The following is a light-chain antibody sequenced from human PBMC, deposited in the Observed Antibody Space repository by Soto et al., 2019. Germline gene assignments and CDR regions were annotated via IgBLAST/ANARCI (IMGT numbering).Light chain of an antibody. CDR2: GAS. J-gene: IGKJ2*01. CDR3: QQGHSWPLT. CDR1: QSLSSE. V-gene: IGKV3-15*01. Sequence: EIVMTQSPATLSVSPGERATLSCRASQSLSSELAWYQQKPGQPPRHLIYGASTRAPGVPARFTGSGSGSDFTLTISGLQSEDFAVYYCQQGHSWPLTFGQGTRLEI.